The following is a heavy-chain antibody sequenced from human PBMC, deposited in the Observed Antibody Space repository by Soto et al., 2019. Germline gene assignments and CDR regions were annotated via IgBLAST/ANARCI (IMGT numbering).Heavy chain of an antibody. J-gene: IGHJ5*02. V-gene: IGHV1-58*01. CDR1: GFTFTISA. Sequence: QMQLVQSGPEVKKPGTSVKVSCKASGFTFTISAVQWVRQALGQRLKWIGWIVVVSGNTNYAKKLQKRVTITRDMSTSTDYMELSSPRSEDTAVYYCAAEHYCSGGSCYSWFDPWGQGTMVTLSS. CDR2: IVVVSGNT. D-gene: IGHD2-15*01. CDR3: AAEHYCSGGSCYSWFDP.